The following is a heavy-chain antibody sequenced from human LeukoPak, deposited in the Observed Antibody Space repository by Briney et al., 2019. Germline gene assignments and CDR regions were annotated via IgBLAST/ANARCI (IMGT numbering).Heavy chain of an antibody. V-gene: IGHV3-15*01. J-gene: IGHJ4*02. CDR1: GFTFSNAW. CDR2: IKSKTDGGTT. CDR3: TTGISRGWLRYTPAEGY. Sequence: PGGSLRLSCAASGFTFSNAWMSWVRQAPGKGLEWVGRIKSKTDGGTTDYAAPVKGRFTISRDDSKNTLYLQMNSLKTEDTAVYYCTTGISRGWLRYTPAEGYWGQGTLVTVSS. D-gene: IGHD5-12*01.